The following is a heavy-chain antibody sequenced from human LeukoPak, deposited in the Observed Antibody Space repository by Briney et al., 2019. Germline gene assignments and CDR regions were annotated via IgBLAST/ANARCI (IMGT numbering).Heavy chain of an antibody. J-gene: IGHJ4*02. CDR1: GYSISSGYY. V-gene: IGHV4-38-2*01. CDR2: IYHSGST. CDR3: ARQKGGYSSGWYLGWEFDY. Sequence: SETLSLTCAVSGYSISSGYYWGWIRQPPGEGLEWIGSIYHSGSTYYNPSLKSRVTISVDTSKNQFSLKLSSVTAADTAVYYCARQKGGYSSGWYLGWEFDYWGQGTLVTVSS. D-gene: IGHD6-19*01.